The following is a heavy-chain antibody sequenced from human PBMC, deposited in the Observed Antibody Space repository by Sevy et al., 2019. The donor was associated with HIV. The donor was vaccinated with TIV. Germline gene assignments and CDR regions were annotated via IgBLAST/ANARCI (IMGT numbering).Heavy chain of an antibody. J-gene: IGHJ5*02. V-gene: IGHV4-59*01. CDR3: ARAPPVRSGDDSLNWFDP. CDR2: IYYTGST. Sequence: SETLYLTCTVFGDSISAYYWSWIRHSPGKGLEYIGYIYYTGSTYYNPSLKSRVTISIDTSKNQFSLRLTSVTAADTAMYYCARAPPVRSGDDSLNWFDPWGQGTLVTVSS. CDR1: GDSISAYY. D-gene: IGHD5-12*01.